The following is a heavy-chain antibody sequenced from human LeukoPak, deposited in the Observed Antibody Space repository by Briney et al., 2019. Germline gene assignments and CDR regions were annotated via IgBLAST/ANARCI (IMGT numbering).Heavy chain of an antibody. CDR2: ISSSSSYI. V-gene: IGHV3-21*01. CDR1: GFTFSSYS. CDR3: ARLSALRFLEWLFADAFDI. J-gene: IGHJ3*02. Sequence: GGSLRLSCAASGFTFSSYSMNWVRQAPGKGLEWVSSISSSSSYIYYADSVKGRFTISRDNAKNSLYLQMNSLRAEDTAVYYCARLSALRFLEWLFADAFDIRGQGTMVTVSS. D-gene: IGHD3-3*01.